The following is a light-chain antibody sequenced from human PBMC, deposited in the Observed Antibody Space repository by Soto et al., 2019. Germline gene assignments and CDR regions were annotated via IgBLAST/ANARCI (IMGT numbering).Light chain of an antibody. CDR2: GAS. CDR1: QSVSNNY. J-gene: IGKJ1*01. V-gene: IGKV3-20*01. Sequence: EIVLTQSPGTLSLSPGERATLSCRASQSVSNNYLAWYQQKPGQAPRLLIYGASNRATGIPDRFSGSGSGTDFTLTISRLEPEDFAVYYCRQYGSSPWTFGQGTKVDIK. CDR3: RQYGSSPWT.